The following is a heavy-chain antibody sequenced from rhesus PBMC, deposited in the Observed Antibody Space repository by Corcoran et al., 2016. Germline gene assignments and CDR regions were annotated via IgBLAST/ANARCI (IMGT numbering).Heavy chain of an antibody. CDR3: ARKTSYIYYFDY. D-gene: IGHD1-44*02. CDR2: ISGSRGST. J-gene: IGHJ4*01. V-gene: IGHV4-165*01. Sequence: QVQLQESGPGLVKPSETLSLTCAVSGGSFSGYYWGWIRQPPGKGLGGIGYISGSRGSTDYTPSLRSRVTSSPDTSENQFSLKLSSVTAADTAVYYCARKTSYIYYFDYWGQGVLVTVSS. CDR1: GGSFSGYY.